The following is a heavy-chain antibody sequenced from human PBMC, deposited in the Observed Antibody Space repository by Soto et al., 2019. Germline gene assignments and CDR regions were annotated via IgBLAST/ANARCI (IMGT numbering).Heavy chain of an antibody. V-gene: IGHV4-34*01. J-gene: IGHJ4*02. CDR3: ARVLWGSSWYSSGFDY. D-gene: IGHD6-13*01. Sequence: QVQLQQWGAGLLKPSETLSLTCAVSGGSSSGYHWSWIRQPPGKGLEWIGEINHSGSTNYNASLKSRITISVDTSKNQFSLKPSSVTAADTAVYYCARVLWGSSWYSSGFDYWGQGTLVTVSS. CDR2: INHSGST. CDR1: GGSSSGYH.